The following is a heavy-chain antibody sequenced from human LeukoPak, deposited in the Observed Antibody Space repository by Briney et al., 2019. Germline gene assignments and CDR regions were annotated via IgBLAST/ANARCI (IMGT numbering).Heavy chain of an antibody. J-gene: IGHJ4*02. V-gene: IGHV5-51*01. CDR2: IFPGDSDT. CDR1: GYTFTSYW. D-gene: IGHD2/OR15-2a*01. Sequence: GESLKISCKGSGYTFTSYWIGWVRQMPRKGLEWMGIIFPGDSDTRYSPSFQGQVTISADKSVNTAYLQWSSLKASDTAMYYCARAPSFLQPTDYWGQGTLVTVSS. CDR3: ARAPSFLQPTDY.